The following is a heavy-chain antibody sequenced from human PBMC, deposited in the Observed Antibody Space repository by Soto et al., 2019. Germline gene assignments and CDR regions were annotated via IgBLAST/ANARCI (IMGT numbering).Heavy chain of an antibody. V-gene: IGHV1-58*01. CDR3: AREFEYGPGSFDY. Sequence: SVKVSCKASGFTFTSSAVQWVRQARGQRLEWTGWIVVGSGNTNYAQKFQERVTITRDMSTSTAYMELSSLRSDDTAVYYCAREFEYGPGSFDYWGQGTLVTVSS. CDR1: GFTFTSSA. J-gene: IGHJ4*02. CDR2: IVVGSGNT. D-gene: IGHD3-10*01.